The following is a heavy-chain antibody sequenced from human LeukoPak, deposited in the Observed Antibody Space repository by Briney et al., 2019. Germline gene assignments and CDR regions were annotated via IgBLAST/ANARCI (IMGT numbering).Heavy chain of an antibody. CDR2: IYSGGSI. D-gene: IGHD3-22*01. Sequence: GGSLRLSCAASGFTVSSSYMSWVRQAPGKGLEWVSVIYSGGSIHYAGSVKGRVTISRDNFKNTVFLQMNSLTTEDTAIYYCVKGDSIYDSSGYFYESWGQGILVTVSS. J-gene: IGHJ4*02. CDR1: GFTVSSSY. CDR3: VKGDSIYDSSGYFYES. V-gene: IGHV3-53*01.